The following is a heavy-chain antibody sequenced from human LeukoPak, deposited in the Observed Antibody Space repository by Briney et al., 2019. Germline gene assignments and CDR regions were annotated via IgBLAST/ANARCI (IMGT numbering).Heavy chain of an antibody. Sequence: PGGSLRLSCAASGFTFSSYAMSWVRQAPGKGLEWVSSISSSSSYIFYADSVKGRFTISRDNAKNSLYLQMNSLRAEDTAVYYCARESSSWYRNIDYWGQGTLVTVSS. CDR2: ISSSSSYI. J-gene: IGHJ4*02. CDR3: ARESSSWYRNIDY. D-gene: IGHD6-13*01. CDR1: GFTFSSYA. V-gene: IGHV3-21*01.